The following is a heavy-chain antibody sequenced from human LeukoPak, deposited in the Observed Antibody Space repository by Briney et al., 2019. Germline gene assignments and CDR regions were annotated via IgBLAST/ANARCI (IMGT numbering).Heavy chain of an antibody. CDR1: GYTFTGYY. D-gene: IGHD6-6*01. Sequence: ASVKVSCKASGYTFTGYYMHWVRQAPGQGLEWMGRINPNSGGTNYAQKFQGRVTMTRDTSISTAYMELSRLRSDDTAVYYCATTSDSSSFPFDYWGQGTLVTVSS. V-gene: IGHV1-2*06. J-gene: IGHJ4*02. CDR2: INPNSGGT. CDR3: ATTSDSSSFPFDY.